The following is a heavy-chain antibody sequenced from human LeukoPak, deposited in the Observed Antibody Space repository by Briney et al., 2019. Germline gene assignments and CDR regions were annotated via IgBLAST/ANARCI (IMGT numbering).Heavy chain of an antibody. CDR1: GGTFSSYA. Sequence: SVKVSCKASGGTFSSYAISWVRQAPGQGLEWMGRIIPILGIANYAQKLQGRVTITADKSTSTAYMELSSLRSEDTAVYYCARDVGPLELVTLDYWGQGTLVTVSS. J-gene: IGHJ4*02. V-gene: IGHV1-69*04. D-gene: IGHD1-7*01. CDR2: IIPILGIA. CDR3: ARDVGPLELVTLDY.